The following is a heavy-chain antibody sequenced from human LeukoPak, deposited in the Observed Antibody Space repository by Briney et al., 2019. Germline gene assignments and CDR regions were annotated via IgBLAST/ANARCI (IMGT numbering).Heavy chain of an antibody. Sequence: PSETLSLTCTVSGGSISSYCWSWIRQPPGKGLEWIGYIYYSGSTNYNPSLKSRVTISVDTSKNQFSLKLSSVTAADTAVYYCARGRTGFYYYGMDVWGQGTTVTVSS. CDR1: GGSISSYC. J-gene: IGHJ6*02. CDR3: ARGRTGFYYYGMDV. V-gene: IGHV4-59*01. CDR2: IYYSGST. D-gene: IGHD1-14*01.